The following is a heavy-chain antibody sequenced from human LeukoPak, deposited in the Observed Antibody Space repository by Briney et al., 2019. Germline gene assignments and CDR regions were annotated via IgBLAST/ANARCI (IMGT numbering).Heavy chain of an antibody. CDR1: GGTFSSYA. D-gene: IGHD1-20*01. Sequence: ASVKVSCKASGGTFSSYAISWVRQAPGQGLEWMGGIIPIFGTANYAQKFQGRVTITTDESTSTAHMELSSLRSEDTAVYYCARDQGFSITGRFVAWGQGTLVTVSS. CDR2: IIPIFGTA. CDR3: ARDQGFSITGRFVA. J-gene: IGHJ5*02. V-gene: IGHV1-69*05.